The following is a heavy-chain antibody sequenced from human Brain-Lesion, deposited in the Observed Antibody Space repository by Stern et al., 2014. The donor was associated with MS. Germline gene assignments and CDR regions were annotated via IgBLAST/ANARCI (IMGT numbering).Heavy chain of an antibody. V-gene: IGHV1-2*02. CDR1: GYIFTGYY. CDR2: INPNTGGT. D-gene: IGHD3-3*01. J-gene: IGHJ6*02. Sequence: QAQLVQSGAEVKKPGASVKVSCKTSGYIFTGYYIHWVRQAPGQGLEWMAWINPNTGGTKNAQKFQGRVTMSRDTSISTAYVELSSLTSDDTAVYYCARDQRGITIFGVVTDYYYLGMDVWGQGTTVTVSS. CDR3: ARDQRGITIFGVVTDYYYLGMDV.